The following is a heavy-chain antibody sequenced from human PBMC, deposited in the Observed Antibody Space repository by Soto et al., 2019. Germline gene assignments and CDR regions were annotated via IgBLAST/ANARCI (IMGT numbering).Heavy chain of an antibody. D-gene: IGHD2-15*01. V-gene: IGHV3-30*19. Sequence: SLRLSSAAYEFACSSYCMHLVRQTPGKVLEGVAVISYDGSNKFFADSVKGRFTIARDNAKNTLYLQMNSLRAEDTAVYYCARGGGGLLHQYYYYYGMDVWGQGTTVTVSS. CDR3: ARGGGGLLHQYYYYYGMDV. CDR1: EFACSSYC. J-gene: IGHJ6*02. CDR2: ISYDGSNK.